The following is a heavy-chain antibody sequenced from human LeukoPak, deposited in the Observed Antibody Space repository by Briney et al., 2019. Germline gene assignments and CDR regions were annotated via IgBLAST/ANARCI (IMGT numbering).Heavy chain of an antibody. J-gene: IGHJ3*02. Sequence: PGGSLRLSCAASGFTFSRYAMHWVRQAPGKGLEWVAVISYDGPNKYYADSVKGRFAISRDNSKNTLYVQMNSLRIEDTAVYYCARVSNVYTYGYEAFAIWGQGTMVTVSS. V-gene: IGHV3-30*09. CDR3: ARVSNVYTYGYEAFAI. CDR2: ISYDGPNK. D-gene: IGHD5-18*01. CDR1: GFTFSRYA.